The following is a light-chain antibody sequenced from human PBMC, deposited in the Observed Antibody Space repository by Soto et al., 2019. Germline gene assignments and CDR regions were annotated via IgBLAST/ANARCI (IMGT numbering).Light chain of an antibody. CDR3: SSYTSSTTLGV. CDR2: GVY. J-gene: IGLJ1*01. Sequence: QSALTQPASVSGSPGQSLTISCTGDIRDVGGYEYVSWYQQHPDKAPKLIIYGVYNRPSGVSVRFSGSKSGNTASLTISGLQAGDQATYYCSSYTSSTTLGVFGTGTKVTVL. CDR1: IRDVGGYEY. V-gene: IGLV2-14*01.